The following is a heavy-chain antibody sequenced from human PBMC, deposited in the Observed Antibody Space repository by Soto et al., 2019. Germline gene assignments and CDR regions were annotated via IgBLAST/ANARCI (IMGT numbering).Heavy chain of an antibody. V-gene: IGHV3-30-3*01. CDR3: ARDRDTAMDLDY. D-gene: IGHD5-18*01. J-gene: IGHJ4*02. Sequence: QVQLVESGGGVVQPGRSLRLSCAASGFTFSSYAMHWVRQAPGKGLEWVAVISYDGSNKYYADSVKGRFTISSDNSKNTLYLQMNSLRAEDTAVYYCARDRDTAMDLDYWGQGTLVTVSS. CDR2: ISYDGSNK. CDR1: GFTFSSYA.